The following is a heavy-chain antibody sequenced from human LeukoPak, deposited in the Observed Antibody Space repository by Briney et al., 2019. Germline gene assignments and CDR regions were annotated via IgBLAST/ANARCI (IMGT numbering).Heavy chain of an antibody. D-gene: IGHD3-9*01. V-gene: IGHV3-7*01. CDR2: IKQDGSEK. CDR1: GFTFSDYW. CDR3: GRDGTALGLYFGL. Sequence: GGSLRLSCGVSGFTFSDYWMNWVRQAPGKGLEWVASIKQDGSEKSYVDSVKGRFTISRDNAKNSLYPQMSSLRAEDTAVYYCGRDGTALGLYFGLWGKGTLVTVSS. J-gene: IGHJ4*01.